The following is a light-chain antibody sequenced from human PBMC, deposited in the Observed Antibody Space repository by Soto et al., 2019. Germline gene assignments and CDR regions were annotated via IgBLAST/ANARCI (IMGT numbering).Light chain of an antibody. CDR3: SSFAGGGNPVL. CDR1: SSDVGGYNY. Sequence: QSALTQPPSASGSLGQSVTISCTGTSSDVGGYNYVSWHQQHPGKAPKVMIYEVTKRPPGVPDRFSGSKSGNTASLTVSGLQAEDEAEYYCSSFAGGGNPVLLGGGTKLTGL. V-gene: IGLV2-8*01. CDR2: EVT. J-gene: IGLJ2*01.